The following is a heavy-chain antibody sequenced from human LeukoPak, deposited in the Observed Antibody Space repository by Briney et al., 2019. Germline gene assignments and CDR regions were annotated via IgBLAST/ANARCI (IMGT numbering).Heavy chain of an antibody. V-gene: IGHV3-15*01. Sequence: GGSLRLSCAASGFTFSNAWMSWVRQAPGKGLEWVGRIKSKTDGGTTDYAAPVKGRFTISRDDSKNTLYLQMNSLKTEDTAVYYCTTVFYYDSSGYYYVSRYWYHDAFDIWGQGTMDTVSS. CDR2: IKSKTDGGTT. J-gene: IGHJ3*02. D-gene: IGHD3-22*01. CDR3: TTVFYYDSSGYYYVSRYWYHDAFDI. CDR1: GFTFSNAW.